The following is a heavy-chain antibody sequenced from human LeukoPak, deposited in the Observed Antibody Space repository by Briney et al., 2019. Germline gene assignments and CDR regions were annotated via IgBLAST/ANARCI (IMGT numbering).Heavy chain of an antibody. CDR2: ISYDGSNK. V-gene: IGHV3-30-3*01. D-gene: IGHD6-19*01. CDR3: ASQWLP. J-gene: IGHJ5*02. CDR1: GFVFSNYP. Sequence: GGSLRLSCAASGFVFSNYPLHWVRQAPGKGLEWMAAISYDGSNKYYADSVKGRFTISRDNSKNTLYLQMNSLRAEDTAVYYCASQWLPWGQGTLVTVSS.